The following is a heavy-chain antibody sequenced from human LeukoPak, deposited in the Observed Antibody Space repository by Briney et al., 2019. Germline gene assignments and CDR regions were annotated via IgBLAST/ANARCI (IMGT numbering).Heavy chain of an antibody. Sequence: KPGGSLRLSCAASGFTFSSYSMSWVRQAPGKGLEWVSYISSSGSDIYYADSVKGRFTISRDNAKNSLYLHMNSLRAEDTAVYYCARDYGGSSPFDYWGQGTLVTVSS. CDR1: GFTFSSYS. CDR3: ARDYGGSSPFDY. CDR2: ISSSGSDI. J-gene: IGHJ4*02. V-gene: IGHV3-21*05. D-gene: IGHD4-23*01.